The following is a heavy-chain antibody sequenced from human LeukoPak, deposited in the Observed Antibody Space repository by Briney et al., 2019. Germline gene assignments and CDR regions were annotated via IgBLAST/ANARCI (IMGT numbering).Heavy chain of an antibody. J-gene: IGHJ3*02. CDR2: ISAYNGNT. CDR3: ARDSHFWSGYKRGDAFDI. V-gene: IGHV1-18*01. D-gene: IGHD3-3*02. CDR1: GYTFTSYG. Sequence: ASVKVSCKASGYTFTSYGISWVRQAPGQGLEWMGWISAYNGNTNYAQKLQGRVTMTTDTSTSTAYMELRSLRSDDTPVHYCARDSHFWSGYKRGDAFDIWGQGTMVTVSS.